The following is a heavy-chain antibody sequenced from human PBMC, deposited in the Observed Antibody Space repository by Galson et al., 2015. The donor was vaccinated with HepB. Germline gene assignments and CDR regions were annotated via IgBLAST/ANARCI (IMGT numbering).Heavy chain of an antibody. D-gene: IGHD2-2*01. CDR3: GRGIEVVPDASGMDV. CDR1: GYTFSSYG. J-gene: IGHJ6*02. CDR2: ISAHNGNT. V-gene: IGHV1-18*04. Sequence: SVKVSCKAAGYTFSSYGITWVRQAPGQGLQWMGRISAHNGNTNYAQELQGRVTMTTDTSTSTAYMELRSLRSDDTAVYYCGRGIEVVPDASGMDVWGQGTTVTVSS.